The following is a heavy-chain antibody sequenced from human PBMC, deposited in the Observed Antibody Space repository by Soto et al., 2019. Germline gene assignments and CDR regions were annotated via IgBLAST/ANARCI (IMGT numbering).Heavy chain of an antibody. CDR2: INPATGAA. V-gene: IGHV1-2*02. CDR3: AGGGGVGVAGSAAFDM. CDR1: GYPVTAYY. J-gene: IGHJ3*02. D-gene: IGHD3-3*01. Sequence: QLHLVQSGAVVKKPGASVTVSCSASGYPVTAYYMHWVRQAPGRGLEWMGGINPATGAAKYTQTFPGRVPMTRDTSTSKVFMELSGLTSEDPAVFYWAGGGGVGVAGSAAFDMWGQGTLVTVSS.